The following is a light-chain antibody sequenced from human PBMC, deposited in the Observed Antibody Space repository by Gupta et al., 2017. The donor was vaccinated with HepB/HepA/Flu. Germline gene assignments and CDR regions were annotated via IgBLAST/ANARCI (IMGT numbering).Light chain of an antibody. J-gene: IGKJ2*01. CDR1: QSFGSNY. Sequence: EIVLTQSPGTLSLSPGERAILSCRASQSFGSNYLAWYQQKPGQAPRLLIYGASTRATGIPDRFSGSGSGTDFTLTISRLEPEDFGVYYCQRYATSPLYTFGPGTKLDIK. CDR2: GAS. V-gene: IGKV3-20*01. CDR3: QRYATSPLYT.